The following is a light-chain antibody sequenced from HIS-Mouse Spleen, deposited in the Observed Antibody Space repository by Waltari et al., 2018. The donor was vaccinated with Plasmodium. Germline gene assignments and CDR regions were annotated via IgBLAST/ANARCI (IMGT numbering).Light chain of an antibody. CDR1: ALPKKY. V-gene: IGLV3-25*03. CDR3: QSADSSGTYV. J-gene: IGLJ1*01. Sequence: SYELTQPPSVSVSPGQTARITCSGAALPKKYAYWYQQKPGQAPWLVIYKDSERPSGIPERFSGSSSGTTVTLTISGVQAEDEADYYCQSADSSGTYVFGTGTKVTVL. CDR2: KDS.